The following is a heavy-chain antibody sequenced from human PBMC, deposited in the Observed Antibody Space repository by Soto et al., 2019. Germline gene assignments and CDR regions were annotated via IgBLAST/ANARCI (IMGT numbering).Heavy chain of an antibody. J-gene: IGHJ4*02. CDR2: ISGSGGST. CDR3: AKVNPYFESSGYYPS. V-gene: IGHV3-23*01. D-gene: IGHD3-22*01. Sequence: GGSLRLSCAASGFTFSSYAMSWVRQAPGKGLEWVSTISGSGGSTYYADSVKGRLTISRDNSKNTLFLQMNSLRVEDTAVYYRAKVNPYFESSGYYPSWGQGTLVTVSS. CDR1: GFTFSSYA.